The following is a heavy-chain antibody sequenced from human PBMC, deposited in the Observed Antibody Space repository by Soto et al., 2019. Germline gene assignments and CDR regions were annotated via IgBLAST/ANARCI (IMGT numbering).Heavy chain of an antibody. V-gene: IGHV4-30-4*02. Sequence: PLDTLPLTCTVSGGSISSGDYYWCWIRQHTGKNLEWIGYIYNKGSTYYNPSLKSRVTISVDTSKNQFSLKLSSVTAADTAVYYCARETITMVRGVIENWFNPGGQGTLVTVSS. D-gene: IGHD3-10*01. CDR2: IYNKGST. CDR1: GGSISSGDYY. J-gene: IGHJ5*02. CDR3: ARETITMVRGVIENWFNP.